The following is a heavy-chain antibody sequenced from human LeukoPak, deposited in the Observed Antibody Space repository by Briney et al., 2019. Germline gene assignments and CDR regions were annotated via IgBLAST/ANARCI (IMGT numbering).Heavy chain of an antibody. V-gene: IGHV4-31*03. CDR1: GGSISSGGYY. CDR2: IYYSGST. D-gene: IGHD4-17*01. Sequence: PSETLSLTCTVSGGSISSGGYYWSWIRQHPGKGLEWIGYIYYSGSTYYNPSLKSRVTIPVDTSKNQFSLKLSSVTAADTAVYYCARTQMTTVTTFNYYYYGMDVWGQGTTVTVSS. CDR3: ARTQMTTVTTFNYYYYGMDV. J-gene: IGHJ6*02.